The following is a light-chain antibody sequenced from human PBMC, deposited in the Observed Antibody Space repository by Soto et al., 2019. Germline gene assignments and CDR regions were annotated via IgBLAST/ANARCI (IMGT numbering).Light chain of an antibody. CDR3: GACDGSLDVVV. V-gene: IGLV1-51*01. Sequence: QSVLTQPPSVSAAPGQKVTISCSGSSSNIGSHYVSWYQQVPGKAPKLLIYDDNKRPSGIPDRFSASKSGTSATLDIAGLQTGDEADYYCGACDGSLDVVVFGTGTKLTVL. J-gene: IGLJ2*01. CDR2: DDN. CDR1: SSNIGSHY.